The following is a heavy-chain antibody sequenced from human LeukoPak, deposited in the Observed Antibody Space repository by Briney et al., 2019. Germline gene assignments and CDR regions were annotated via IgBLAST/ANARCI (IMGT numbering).Heavy chain of an antibody. V-gene: IGHV4-30-4*01. CDR1: GGSISSGNYY. CDR3: ARGRPETYGDPYYFDY. CDR2: IYYSGST. J-gene: IGHJ4*02. D-gene: IGHD4-17*01. Sequence: SETXSLTCTVSGGSISSGNYYWSWIRQPPGKGLEWIGYIYYSGSTYYNPSLKSRVTLSVDTSKNQFSLKLNSVTAADTAVYYCARGRPETYGDPYYFDYWGQGTLVTVSS.